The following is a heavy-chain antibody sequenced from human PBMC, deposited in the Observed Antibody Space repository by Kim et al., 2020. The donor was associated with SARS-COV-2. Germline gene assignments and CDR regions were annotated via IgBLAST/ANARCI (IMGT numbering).Heavy chain of an antibody. D-gene: IGHD7-27*01. CDR3: AKSLRGGTGEY. V-gene: IGHV3-23*01. CDR1: GLTFSTYA. J-gene: IGHJ4*02. Sequence: GGSLRLSCAASGLTFSTYAMIWVRQAPGKGLEWVSTINGRDASTYYADSVKGRFTISRDNFKNMLYLEMNSLRVEDTAVYYCAKSLRGGTGEYWGQGTLVTVSS. CDR2: INGRDAST.